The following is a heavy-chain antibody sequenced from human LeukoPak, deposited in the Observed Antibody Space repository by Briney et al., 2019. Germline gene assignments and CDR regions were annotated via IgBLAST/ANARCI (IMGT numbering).Heavy chain of an antibody. CDR2: INPNSGYT. J-gene: IGHJ4*02. Sequence: GSSVKVTCKASGCTFTDYYMHGVGQAPGRGLEWVGWINPNSGYTKYAQKFLGRVTLTRHTSITKAYMELSRLRSDDTAAYYCARLNPTYDTSSSYYGFDYWGTGPLVTVSP. CDR1: GCTFTDYY. CDR3: ARLNPTYDTSSSYYGFDY. D-gene: IGHD4-11*01. V-gene: IGHV1-2*02.